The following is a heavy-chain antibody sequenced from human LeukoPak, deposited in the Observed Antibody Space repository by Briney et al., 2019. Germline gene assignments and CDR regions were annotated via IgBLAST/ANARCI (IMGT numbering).Heavy chain of an antibody. CDR3: ARQSRSESPARPSDY. CDR1: GGSISSSSYY. D-gene: IGHD6-25*01. V-gene: IGHV4-39*01. CDR2: IYSSGST. J-gene: IGHJ4*02. Sequence: PSEALSLTCTVSGGSISSSSYYWGWIRQPPGKGLEWIESIYSSGSTYYNPSLKSRVTISVDTSKNQFSLKLSSVTAAHTAVYYCARQSRSESPARPSDYWGQGTLVTVSS.